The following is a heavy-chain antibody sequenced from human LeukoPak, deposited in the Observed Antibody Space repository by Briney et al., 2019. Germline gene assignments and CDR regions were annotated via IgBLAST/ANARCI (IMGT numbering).Heavy chain of an antibody. Sequence: SETLSLTCTISGGSISSYYWTWIRQPPGKGLEWIGSIYYSGSTYYNPSLKSRVTISVDTSKNQFSLKLSSVTAADTAVYYCARVGDDYADYWGQGTLVTVSS. V-gene: IGHV4-59*05. J-gene: IGHJ4*02. D-gene: IGHD4-17*01. CDR3: ARVGDDYADY. CDR1: GGSISSYY. CDR2: IYYSGST.